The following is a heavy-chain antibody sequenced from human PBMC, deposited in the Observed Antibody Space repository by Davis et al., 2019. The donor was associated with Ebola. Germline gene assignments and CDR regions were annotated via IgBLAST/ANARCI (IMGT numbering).Heavy chain of an antibody. CDR1: GVSISRGGYY. J-gene: IGHJ6*03. CDR2: IYSSGSA. V-gene: IGHV4-31*03. D-gene: IGHD6-19*01. CDR3: ATSTSSGWPLGHYHMDV. Sequence: LRLSCTVSGVSISRGGYYWNWIRQHPGKGLEWIGSIYSSGSADYNPSLSSRISISLDTSKNQFALSLTSVTAADTAVYHCATSTSSGWPLGHYHMDVWGKGTTVTVSS.